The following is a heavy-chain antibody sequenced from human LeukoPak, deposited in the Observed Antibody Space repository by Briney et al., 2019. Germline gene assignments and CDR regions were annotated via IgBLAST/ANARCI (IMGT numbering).Heavy chain of an antibody. J-gene: IGHJ4*02. CDR2: IFPSGGEI. V-gene: IGHV3-23*01. Sequence: GGSLRLSCEASGFTFSNFAMIWVRQPPGKRLEWVSSIFPSGGEIHYADSVRGRFTISRDNSKSTLSLQMNSLRAEDTAIYYCASYRQVLLPFESWGQGTLVTVSS. D-gene: IGHD2/OR15-2a*01. CDR3: ASYRQVLLPFES. CDR1: GFTFSNFA.